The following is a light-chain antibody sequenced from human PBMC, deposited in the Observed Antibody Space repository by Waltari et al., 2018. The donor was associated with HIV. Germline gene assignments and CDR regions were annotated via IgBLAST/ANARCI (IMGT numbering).Light chain of an antibody. V-gene: IGLV2-14*03. CDR2: DVS. Sequence: QSALTQPASVSGSPGQSITISCTGTSSDVGGYNYVSWYQQHPGKAPKLMIYDVSNRPSGVSNRFSGSKSGNTASLTISGLQAEDEADYYCNSYTSGSTLVFGTGTRVTV. CDR1: SSDVGGYNY. CDR3: NSYTSGSTLV. J-gene: IGLJ1*01.